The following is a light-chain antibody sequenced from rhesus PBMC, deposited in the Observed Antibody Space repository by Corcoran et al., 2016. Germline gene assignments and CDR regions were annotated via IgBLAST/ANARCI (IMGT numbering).Light chain of an antibody. J-gene: IGKJ1*01. CDR3: GQVTHIPPT. V-gene: IGKV2S8*01. Sequence: DVVMTQSPLSLSVTPGQPASISCRSSQSLLQINGKTYLNWLHQKPGQPPRRLIFQVSNRDSGVPDRFSGTGSETNFTLTIDRVEADDVGVYYCGQVTHIPPTFGQGTKVEIK. CDR2: QVS. CDR1: QSLLQINGKTY.